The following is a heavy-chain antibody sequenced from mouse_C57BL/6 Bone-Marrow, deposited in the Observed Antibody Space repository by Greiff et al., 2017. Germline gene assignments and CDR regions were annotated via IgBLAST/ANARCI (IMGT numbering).Heavy chain of an antibody. CDR3: ARRDYGDV. D-gene: IGHD2-4*01. CDR2: ISNGGGST. V-gene: IGHV5-12*01. CDR1: GFTFSDYY. Sequence: EVMLVESGGGLVQPGGSLKLSCAASGFTFSDYYMYWVRQTPEKRLEWVAYISNGGGSTYYPDTVKGRFTISRDNAKNTLYLQMSRLKSEDTAMYYCARRDYGDVWGTGTTVTVSS. J-gene: IGHJ1*03.